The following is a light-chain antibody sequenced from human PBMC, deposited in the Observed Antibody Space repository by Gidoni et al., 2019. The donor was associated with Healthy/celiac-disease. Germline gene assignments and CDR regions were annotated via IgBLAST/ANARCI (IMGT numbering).Light chain of an antibody. Sequence: ELVMTHSPATLSVSPGERATLSCRASQSVSSNLAWYQQKPGQAPRLLIYGASTRATGTPARFSGSGSGTEFTITISSLQSEDFAVYYCQQYNNWTPLTFGGGTKVEIK. J-gene: IGKJ4*01. CDR3: QQYNNWTPLT. V-gene: IGKV3-15*01. CDR1: QSVSSN. CDR2: GAS.